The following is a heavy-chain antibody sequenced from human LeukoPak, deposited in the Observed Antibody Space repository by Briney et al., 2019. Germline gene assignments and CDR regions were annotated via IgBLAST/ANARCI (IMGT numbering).Heavy chain of an antibody. V-gene: IGHV4-34*01. J-gene: IGHJ3*02. D-gene: IGHD3-10*01. CDR1: GGSFSGYY. CDR2: INHSGST. CDR3: ARGSNLWCGELLAYDAFDI. Sequence: SETLSLTCAVYGGSFSGYYWSWIRQPPGKGLEWIGEINHSGSTNYNPSLKSRVTISVDTSKNQFSLKLSSVTAADTAVYYCARGSNLWCGELLAYDAFDIWGQGTMVTVSS.